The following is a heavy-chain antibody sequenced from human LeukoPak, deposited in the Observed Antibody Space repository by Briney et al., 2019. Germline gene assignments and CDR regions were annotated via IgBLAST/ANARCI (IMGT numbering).Heavy chain of an antibody. CDR2: IHYDGSYK. D-gene: IGHD2-2*02. Sequence: GGSLRLSCATSGFTFSFYGMHWVRQAPGKGLEWVAFIHYDGSYKFYADSVQGRFSISRDNSKNTLFLQMNSLRADDTAVYYCAKTSDQLLYSKFDFWGQGTLVTVSS. CDR1: GFTFSFYG. V-gene: IGHV3-30*02. CDR3: AKTSDQLLYSKFDF. J-gene: IGHJ4*02.